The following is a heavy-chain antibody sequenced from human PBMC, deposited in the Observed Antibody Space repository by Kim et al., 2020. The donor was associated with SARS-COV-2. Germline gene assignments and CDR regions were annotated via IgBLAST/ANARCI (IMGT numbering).Heavy chain of an antibody. D-gene: IGHD3-10*01. CDR3: AREFRVTMVRGVLNWFDP. J-gene: IGHJ5*02. CDR2: IYYSGST. V-gene: IGHV4-31*03. Sequence: SETLSLTCTVSGGSISSGGYYWSWIRQHPGKGLEWIGYIYYSGSTYYNPSLKSRVTISVDTSKNQFSLKLSSVTAADTAVYYCAREFRVTMVRGVLNWFDPWGPGTLVTVSS. CDR1: GGSISSGGYY.